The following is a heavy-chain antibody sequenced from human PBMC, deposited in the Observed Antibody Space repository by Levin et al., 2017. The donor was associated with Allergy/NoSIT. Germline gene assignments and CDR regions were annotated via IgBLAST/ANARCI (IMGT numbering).Heavy chain of an antibody. CDR1: GYTFTSYT. V-gene: IGHV1-3*01. CDR3: ARPWYYDFLSGYEDVFDS. Sequence: ASVKVSCKASGYTFTSYTLHWVRQAPGQRLEWMGWINAGNGNTKYSQKFQGRVTITRDTSASTAYMELSSLRSEDTAVYHCARPWYYDFLSGYEDVFDSWGQGTKVTVSS. D-gene: IGHD3-9*01. CDR2: INAGNGNT. J-gene: IGHJ3*02.